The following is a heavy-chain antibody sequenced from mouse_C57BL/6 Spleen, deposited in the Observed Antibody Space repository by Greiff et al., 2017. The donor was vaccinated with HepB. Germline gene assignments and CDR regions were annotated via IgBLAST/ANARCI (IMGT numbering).Heavy chain of an antibody. D-gene: IGHD1-1*01. CDR3: ARGGSIYYYAMDY. V-gene: IGHV14-2*01. CDR1: GFNIKDYY. J-gene: IGHJ4*01. CDR2: IDPEDGET. Sequence: VQLQQSGAELVKPGASVKLSCTASGFNIKDYYMHWVKQRTEQGLEWIGRIDPEDGETKYAPKFKGKATITADTSSNTAYLQLSSLTSEDTAVYYCARGGSIYYYAMDYWGQGTSVTVSS.